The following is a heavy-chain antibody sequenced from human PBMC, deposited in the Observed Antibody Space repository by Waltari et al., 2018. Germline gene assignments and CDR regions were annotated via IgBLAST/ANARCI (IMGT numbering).Heavy chain of an antibody. CDR3: AKVRPSSS. CDR2: INCESGGT. Sequence: QAQLVQSGAEVKKPGASVKVSCKASGYIFTDYHVHWVRQSPGQGLEWIGLINCESGGTNYARKVQGRVTMTRDTSISTVYMELRSLMSDDTAVYYCAKVRPSSSWGQGILVTVSS. V-gene: IGHV1-2*02. CDR1: GYIFTDYH. J-gene: IGHJ4*02. D-gene: IGHD6-13*01.